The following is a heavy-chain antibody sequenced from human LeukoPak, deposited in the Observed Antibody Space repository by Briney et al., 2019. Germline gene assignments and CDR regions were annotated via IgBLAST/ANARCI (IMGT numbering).Heavy chain of an antibody. CDR3: ARSEFTMVRGVRAGGL. J-gene: IGHJ2*01. Sequence: SETLSLTCTVSGGSISSSSYYWGWIRQPPGKGLEWIGSIYYSGSTYYNPSLKSRVTISVDTSKNQFSLKLSSVTAADTAVYYCARSEFTMVRGVRAGGLWGRGTLVTVSS. D-gene: IGHD3-10*01. V-gene: IGHV4-39*01. CDR1: GGSISSSSYY. CDR2: IYYSGST.